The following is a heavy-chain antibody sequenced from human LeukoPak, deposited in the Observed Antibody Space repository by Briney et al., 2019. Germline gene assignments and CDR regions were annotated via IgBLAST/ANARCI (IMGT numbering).Heavy chain of an antibody. J-gene: IGHJ4*02. CDR1: GFTFSSYG. D-gene: IGHD4-17*01. Sequence: GGSLRLSCAASGFTFSSYGIHWVRQAPGKGLEWVAFIRYDGSNKYYADSVKGRFTISRDNAKNSLYLQMNSLRAEDTAVYYCARDGPYYGDYPDLDYWGQGTLVTVSS. CDR3: ARDGPYYGDYPDLDY. V-gene: IGHV3-30*02. CDR2: IRYDGSNK.